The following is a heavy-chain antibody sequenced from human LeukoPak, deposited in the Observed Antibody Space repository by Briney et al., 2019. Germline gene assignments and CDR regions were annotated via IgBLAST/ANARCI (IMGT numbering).Heavy chain of an antibody. CDR2: FYYSGST. CDR3: ARGRAAAGSPFDY. V-gene: IGHV4-59*01. J-gene: IGHJ4*02. D-gene: IGHD6-13*01. Sequence: PSEALSLTCTVSGGSISSYYWSWIRQPPGKGLEWIGYFYYSGSTDYNPSLKSRVPISVDTSKNHFSLRLSSVTAADTAVYYCARGRAAAGSPFDYWGQGTLVTASS. CDR1: GGSISSYY.